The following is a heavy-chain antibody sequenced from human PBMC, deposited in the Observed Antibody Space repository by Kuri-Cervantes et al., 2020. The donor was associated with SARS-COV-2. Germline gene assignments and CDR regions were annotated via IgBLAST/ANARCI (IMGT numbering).Heavy chain of an antibody. CDR2: INPSGGST. D-gene: IGHD3-16*01. CDR3: ARRRDSLSGGLDV. J-gene: IGHJ6*02. V-gene: IGHV1-46*01. CDR1: GYTFTIYY. Sequence: ASVKVSCKASGYTFTIYYMHWVRQAPGQGLEWMGIINPSGGSTSYAQKFQGRVTITRNTSTSTGYMELSSLSSEDTAVYYCARRRDSLSGGLDVWGQGTTVTVSS.